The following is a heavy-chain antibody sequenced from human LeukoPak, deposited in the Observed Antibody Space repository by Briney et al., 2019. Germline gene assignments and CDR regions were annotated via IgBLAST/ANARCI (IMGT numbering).Heavy chain of an antibody. CDR3: AREGDYGDPYDY. CDR2: IYHSGST. Sequence: SETLSLTCTVSGGSISSGGYYWSWIRQPPGKGLEWIGYIYHSGSTYYNPSLKSRVTISVDRSKNQFSLKLSSVTAADTAVYYCAREGDYGDPYDYWGQGTLVTVSS. CDR1: GGSISSGGYY. V-gene: IGHV4-30-2*01. J-gene: IGHJ4*02. D-gene: IGHD4-17*01.